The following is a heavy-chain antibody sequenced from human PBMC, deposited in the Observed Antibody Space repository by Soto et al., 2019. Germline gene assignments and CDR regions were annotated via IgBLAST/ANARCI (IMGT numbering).Heavy chain of an antibody. CDR3: ARGTAMAYSFDY. V-gene: IGHV4-34*01. D-gene: IGHD5-18*01. Sequence: PSETLSLTCAVYGGSFSGYYWSWIRQPPGKGLEWIGENNHSGSTNYNPSLKSRVTISVDKSKNQFSLNLSSVTAADTAVYYCARGTAMAYSFDYWGQGTLVTVSS. J-gene: IGHJ4*02. CDR1: GGSFSGYY. CDR2: NNHSGST.